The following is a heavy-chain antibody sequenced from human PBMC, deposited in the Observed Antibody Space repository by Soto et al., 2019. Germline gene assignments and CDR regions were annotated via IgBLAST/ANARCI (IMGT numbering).Heavy chain of an antibody. Sequence: GGSLRLSCAASGFSFRTFGMNWVRQALVNRPEFVSYISSYISTINYADSVKGRFTISRYNAKNTLFLQMNSLRADDTAVYYCVIADSGLGLDYWGLGTLVTVSS. CDR2: ISSYISTI. J-gene: IGHJ4*02. V-gene: IGHV3-48*04. CDR3: VIADSGLGLDY. D-gene: IGHD2-8*02. CDR1: GFSFRTFG.